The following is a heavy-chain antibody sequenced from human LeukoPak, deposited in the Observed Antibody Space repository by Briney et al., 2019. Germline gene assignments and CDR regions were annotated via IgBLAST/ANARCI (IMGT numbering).Heavy chain of an antibody. J-gene: IGHJ4*02. CDR2: ISYDGNNK. D-gene: IGHD6-19*01. V-gene: IGHV3-30*01. Sequence: GSSLRLSCAASGFTFSRNVMHWVRQAPGKGLEWVALISYDGNNKFYADSVKGRFTISRDNSRNTLYLQMNSLRGEDTAVYYCAKANSPGYSSGWYSVLGYFDYWGQGTLVTVSS. CDR3: AKANSPGYSSGWYSVLGYFDY. CDR1: GFTFSRNV.